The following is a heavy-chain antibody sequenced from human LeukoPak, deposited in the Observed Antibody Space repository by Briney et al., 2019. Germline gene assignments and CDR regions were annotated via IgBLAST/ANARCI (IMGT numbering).Heavy chain of an antibody. CDR1: GFTFGSHW. Sequence: GGSLRLSCAASGFTFGSHWMPWVRHAPGKGLVWVSRISPDGSTTKNADSVKGRFTISRDNARSTLFLQLNSLRAEDTAVYYCAREINKWFDPWGQGTLVTVSS. V-gene: IGHV3-74*03. CDR2: ISPDGSTT. CDR3: AREINKWFDP. J-gene: IGHJ5*02.